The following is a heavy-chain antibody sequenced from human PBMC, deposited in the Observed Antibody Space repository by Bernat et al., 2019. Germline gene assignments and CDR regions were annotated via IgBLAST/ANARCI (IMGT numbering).Heavy chain of an antibody. CDR2: ISYDGSNK. V-gene: IGHV3-30-3*01. D-gene: IGHD1-26*01. CDR1: GFTFSSYA. J-gene: IGHJ3*02. CDR3: ARGHSFYSGSYFNAFDI. Sequence: QVQLVESGGGVVQPGRSLRLSCAASGFTFSSYAMHWVRQAPGKGLEWVAVISYDGSNKYYADSVKGRFTISRDNSKNTLYLQMSSLRAEDTAVYYCARGHSFYSGSYFNAFDIWGQGTMVTVSS.